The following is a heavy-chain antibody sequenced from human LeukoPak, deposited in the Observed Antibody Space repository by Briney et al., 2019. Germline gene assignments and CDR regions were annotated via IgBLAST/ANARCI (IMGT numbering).Heavy chain of an antibody. CDR3: AKAPYCGGDCYAPDDAFDI. Sequence: GGSLRLSCAASGFTFSSYAMSWVRQAPGKGLEWVSAISGSGGSTYYADPVKGRFTISRDNSKNTLYLQMSSLRAEDTAVYYCAKAPYCGGDCYAPDDAFDIWGQGTMVTVSS. V-gene: IGHV3-23*01. CDR2: ISGSGGST. D-gene: IGHD2-21*02. CDR1: GFTFSSYA. J-gene: IGHJ3*02.